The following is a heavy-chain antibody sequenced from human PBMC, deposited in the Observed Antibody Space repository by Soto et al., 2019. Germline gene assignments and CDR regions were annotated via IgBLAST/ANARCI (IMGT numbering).Heavy chain of an antibody. V-gene: IGHV3-23*01. J-gene: IGHJ4*02. CDR2: ISISGDST. Sequence: GGSLRLSCAASGLTFISYALSWVRQAPGKGLEWVSTISISGDSTYYADSVKGRFTISRDNSKNTLYLQMNSLRAEDTAEYYCAKGSGSYPFDYWGQGTQVTVSS. CDR1: GLTFISYA. CDR3: AKGSGSYPFDY. D-gene: IGHD1-26*01.